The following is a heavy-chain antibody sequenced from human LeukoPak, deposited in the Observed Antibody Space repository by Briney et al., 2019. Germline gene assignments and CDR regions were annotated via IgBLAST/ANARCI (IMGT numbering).Heavy chain of an antibody. CDR3: AGGALYYDFWSGYYY. J-gene: IGHJ4*01. V-gene: IGHV3-30-3*01. CDR2: ISHDGNSI. Sequence: PGGSLKLSCAASGFTFSSYSMNWVRQAPGKGLEWVALISHDGNSIYYADSVKGRFTISRDNSKNTLYLQMDSLRAEDTAVYYCAGGALYYDFWSGYYYWGQGTLVPVFS. D-gene: IGHD3-3*01. CDR1: GFTFSSYS.